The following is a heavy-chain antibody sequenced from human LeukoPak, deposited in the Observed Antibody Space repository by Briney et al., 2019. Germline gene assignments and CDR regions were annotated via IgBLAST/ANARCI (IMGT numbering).Heavy chain of an antibody. D-gene: IGHD6-19*01. Sequence: ASVKVSCKASVYTFTSYAMHWVRQAPGQRLEWMGWINAGNGNTKYSQKFQGRVTITRDTSASTAYMELSSLRSEDAAVYYCARVSRGSGWYLWGQGTLVTVSS. CDR3: ARVSRGSGWYL. CDR2: INAGNGNT. V-gene: IGHV1-3*01. J-gene: IGHJ4*02. CDR1: VYTFTSYA.